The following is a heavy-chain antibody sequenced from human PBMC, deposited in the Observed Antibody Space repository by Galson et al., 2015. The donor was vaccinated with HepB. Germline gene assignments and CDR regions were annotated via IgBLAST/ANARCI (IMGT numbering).Heavy chain of an antibody. D-gene: IGHD3-22*01. Sequence: SVKVSCKASGYTFTSYYMHWVRQAPGQGLEWMGIINPSGGSTSYAQKFQGRVTMTRDTSTSTVYMELSSLRSEDTAVYYCAREARITMIVVARNNWFDPWGQGTLVTVSS. CDR1: GYTFTSYY. V-gene: IGHV1-46*01. CDR3: AREARITMIVVARNNWFDP. CDR2: INPSGGST. J-gene: IGHJ5*02.